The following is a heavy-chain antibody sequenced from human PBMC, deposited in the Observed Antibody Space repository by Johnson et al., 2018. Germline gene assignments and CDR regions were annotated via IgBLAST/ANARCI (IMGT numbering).Heavy chain of an antibody. CDR2: IENDGSRT. CDR1: GFSFSNSW. J-gene: IGHJ3*01. D-gene: IGHD2-15*01. V-gene: IGHV3-74*01. Sequence: VQLVESGGGLVQXGGSLSLXCVASGFSFSNSWMHWVRQAPGQGLEWVSRIENDGSRTIYADSVKGRFPISRDNAKNTVALQMNSLRVDDTAVYYCTREWWEVWAWGQGTMVNGSS. CDR3: TREWWEVWA.